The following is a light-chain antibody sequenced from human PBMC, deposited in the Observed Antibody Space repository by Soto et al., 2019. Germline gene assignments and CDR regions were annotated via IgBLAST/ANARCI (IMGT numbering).Light chain of an antibody. CDR1: QSVSSY. J-gene: IGKJ2*01. CDR3: QQRFNWPRFT. V-gene: IGKV3-11*01. Sequence: EIVLTQSPATLSLSPGERATLSCRASQSVSSYLAWYQQKPGQAPRLLIYDASNRATGIPARFSGGGSGTDFTLTISSLEPDEFAVYYCQQRFNWPRFTFGQGTKLEIK. CDR2: DAS.